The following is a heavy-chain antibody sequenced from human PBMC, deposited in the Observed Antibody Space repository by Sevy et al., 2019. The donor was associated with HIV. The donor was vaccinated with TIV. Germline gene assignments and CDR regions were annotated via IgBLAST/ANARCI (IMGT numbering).Heavy chain of an antibody. CDR3: TRSLATADTPEYYFDY. V-gene: IGHV3-49*03. CDR2: ITRNSYEAYGGTT. CDR1: GFTFDDYA. D-gene: IGHD5-12*01. J-gene: IGHJ4*02. Sequence: GGSLRLSCTTSGFTFDDYAMSWFRQAPGKGLEWVAFITRNSYEAYGGTTDYAASVKGRFIISRDDSKSVAYLQMNSLKTGDTAVYYCTRSLATADTPEYYFDYWGQGTLVTVSS.